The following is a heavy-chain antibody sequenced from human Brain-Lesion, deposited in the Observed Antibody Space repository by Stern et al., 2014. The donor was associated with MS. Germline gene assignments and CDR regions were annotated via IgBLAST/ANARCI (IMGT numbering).Heavy chain of an antibody. CDR3: ARDQRGITIFGVVTDYYYLGMDV. D-gene: IGHD3-3*01. Sequence: QLGQSGAEVKKPGASVKVSCKTSGYIFTGYYIHWVRQAPGQGLEWKAWNNPNTGGTKYAQKFQGRVTMSRDTSISTAYVELSSLTSDDTAVYYCARDQRGITIFGVVTDYYYLGMDVWGQGTTVTVSS. J-gene: IGHJ6*02. CDR2: NNPNTGGT. CDR1: GYIFTGYY. V-gene: IGHV1-2*02.